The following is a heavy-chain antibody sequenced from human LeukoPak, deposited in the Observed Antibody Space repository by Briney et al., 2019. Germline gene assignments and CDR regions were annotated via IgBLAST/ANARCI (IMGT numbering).Heavy chain of an antibody. J-gene: IGHJ6*02. CDR3: ARGATVTTSTYYGMDV. Sequence: GGSLRLSCAASGFTFSDYSMNWVRQAPGKGLEWVSYISSGSSTIYYADSVKGRFTISRDNAKNSLYLQMNSLRDEDTAVYYCARGATVTTSTYYGMDVWGQGTTVTVSS. CDR2: ISSGSSTI. CDR1: GFTFSDYS. V-gene: IGHV3-48*02. D-gene: IGHD4-17*01.